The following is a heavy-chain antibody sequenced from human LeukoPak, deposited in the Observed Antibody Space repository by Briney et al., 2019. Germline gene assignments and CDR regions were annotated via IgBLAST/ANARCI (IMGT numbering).Heavy chain of an antibody. CDR3: ARDRRNWFDP. CDR1: GGSISSSSYY. Sequence: SETLSLTCTVSGGSISSSSYYWGWIRQPPGKGLEWIGSIYYSGSTYYNPSLKSRVTISVDTSKNQFSLKLSSVTAADTAVYYCARDRRNWFDPWGQGTLVTVSS. V-gene: IGHV4-39*07. CDR2: IYYSGST. J-gene: IGHJ5*02.